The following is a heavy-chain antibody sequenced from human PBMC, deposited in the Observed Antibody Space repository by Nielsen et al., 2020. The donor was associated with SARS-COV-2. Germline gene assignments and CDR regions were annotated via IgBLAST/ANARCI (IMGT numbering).Heavy chain of an antibody. V-gene: IGHV3-30*03. CDR1: GFTFSSYG. J-gene: IGHJ6*02. CDR3: TRDVGYCSGGSCYAGMDV. CDR2: ISYDGSNK. D-gene: IGHD2-15*01. Sequence: GGSLRLSCAASGFTFSSYGMHWVRQAPGKGLEWVAVISYDGSNKYYADSVKGRFTISRDNSKNTLYLQMNSLRAEDTAVYYCTRDVGYCSGGSCYAGMDVWGQGTTVTVSS.